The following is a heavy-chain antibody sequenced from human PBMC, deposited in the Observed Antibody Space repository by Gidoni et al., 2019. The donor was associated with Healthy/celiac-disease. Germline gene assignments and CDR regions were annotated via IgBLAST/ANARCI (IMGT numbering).Heavy chain of an antibody. Sequence: QVQLQESGPGLVKPSETLSLTCTVSGGAISSYYWSWIRQPPGKGLEWIGYIYYSGSTNYNPSLKSRVTISVDTSKNQFSLKLSSVTAADTAVYYCARGVSPEAFDIWGQGTMVTVSS. D-gene: IGHD3-3*01. CDR2: IYYSGST. V-gene: IGHV4-59*01. CDR1: GGAISSYY. J-gene: IGHJ3*02. CDR3: ARGVSPEAFDI.